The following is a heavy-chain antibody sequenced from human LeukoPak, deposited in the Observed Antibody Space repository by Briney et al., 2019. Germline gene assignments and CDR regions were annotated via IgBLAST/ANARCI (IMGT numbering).Heavy chain of an antibody. CDR1: GFTFDDYA. CDR3: ARGYTSSWFVSYFDY. D-gene: IGHD6-13*01. V-gene: IGHV3-30-3*01. J-gene: IGHJ4*02. Sequence: PGGSLRLSCAASGFTFDDYAMHWVRQAPGRGLEWVAVISYDGSSKFYADSVKGRFTISRDNSRNTLYLQMNSLRDEDTAVYYCARGYTSSWFVSYFDYWGQGTLVTVSS. CDR2: ISYDGSSK.